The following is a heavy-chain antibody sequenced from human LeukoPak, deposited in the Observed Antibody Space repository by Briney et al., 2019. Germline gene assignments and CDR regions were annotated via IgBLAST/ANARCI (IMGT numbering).Heavy chain of an antibody. CDR3: AREEFGVVDY. J-gene: IGHJ4*02. CDR1: GGSISSSSYY. V-gene: IGHV4-39*02. CDR2: IYYSGST. D-gene: IGHD3-3*01. Sequence: SETLSLTCTVSGGSISSSSYYWGWIRQPPGKGQEWIGSIYYSGSTYYNPSLKSRVTISVDTSKNQFSLKLSSVTAADTAVYYCAREEFGVVDYWGQGTLDTVSS.